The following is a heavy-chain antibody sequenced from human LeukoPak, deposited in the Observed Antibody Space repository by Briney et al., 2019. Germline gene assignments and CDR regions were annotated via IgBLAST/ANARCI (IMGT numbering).Heavy chain of an antibody. J-gene: IGHJ4*02. CDR3: ARDRSRYDSSGYYVY. CDR1: GGPISSSSYY. CDR2: IYYSGST. Sequence: SETLSLTCTVSGGPISSSSYYWGWIRQPPGKGLEWIGSIYYSGSTYYSPSLKSRVTIAVDTSKNQFSLKLSYVTAVDTAVYYCARDRSRYDSSGYYVYWGQGTLVTVSS. D-gene: IGHD3-22*01. V-gene: IGHV4-39*07.